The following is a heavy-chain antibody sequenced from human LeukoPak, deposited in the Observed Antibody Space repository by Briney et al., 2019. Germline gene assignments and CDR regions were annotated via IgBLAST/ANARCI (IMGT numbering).Heavy chain of an antibody. Sequence: QPGGSLRLSCAASGFTFSSYSMIWVRQAPGKGLEWVSYISTGSSTIYYADSVKGRFTISRDNAKNSLYLQMNSLRDEDTAVYYCARDLNYYDSSGYPFDYWGQGTLVTVSS. CDR3: ARDLNYYDSSGYPFDY. CDR2: ISTGSSTI. CDR1: GFTFSSYS. V-gene: IGHV3-48*02. J-gene: IGHJ4*02. D-gene: IGHD3-22*01.